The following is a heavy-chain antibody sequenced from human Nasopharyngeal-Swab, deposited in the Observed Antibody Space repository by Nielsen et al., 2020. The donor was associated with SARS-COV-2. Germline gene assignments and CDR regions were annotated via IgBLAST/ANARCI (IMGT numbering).Heavy chain of an antibody. CDR2: IYYSGST. CDR1: GGSISSSSYY. Sequence: GSLRLSCTVSGGSISSSSYYWGWIRQPPGKGLEWIGSIYYSGSTYYNPSLKSRVTISVDTSKNQFSLKLSSVTAADTAVYYCARGLLYSSSSDGYWGQGTLVTVS. J-gene: IGHJ4*02. CDR3: ARGLLYSSSSDGY. V-gene: IGHV4-39*01. D-gene: IGHD6-6*01.